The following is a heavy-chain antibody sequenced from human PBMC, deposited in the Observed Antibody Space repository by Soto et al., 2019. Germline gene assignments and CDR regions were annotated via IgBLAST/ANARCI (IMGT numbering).Heavy chain of an antibody. CDR2: IYYSGST. CDR1: GGSISSSSYY. V-gene: IGHV4-39*02. Sequence: SETLSLTCTVSGGSISSSSYYWGWIRQPPGKGLEWIGSIYYSGSTYYNPSLKSRVTISVDTSKNQFSLKLSSVTAADTAVYYCAGEVYAITFDPWGQGTLVTVSS. CDR3: AGEVYAITFDP. J-gene: IGHJ5*02. D-gene: IGHD2-8*01.